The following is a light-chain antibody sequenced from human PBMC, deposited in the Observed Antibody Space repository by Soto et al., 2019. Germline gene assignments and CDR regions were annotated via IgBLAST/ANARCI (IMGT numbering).Light chain of an antibody. J-gene: IGKJ5*01. CDR3: QQYNNWPLT. CDR1: QSVSSN. CDR2: GAS. V-gene: IGKV3-15*01. Sequence: ESVLTQSPATLSLSPGERATLSCRASQSVSSNLAWYQQKPGQAPRLLIYGASSRATGIPVRFSGSGSGTEFTLTISSLQSEDFAVYYCQQYNNWPLTFGQGTRLEIK.